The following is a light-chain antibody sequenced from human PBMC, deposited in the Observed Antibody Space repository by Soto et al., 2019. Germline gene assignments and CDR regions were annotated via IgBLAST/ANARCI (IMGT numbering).Light chain of an antibody. CDR1: SSNSGAGYD. CDR3: QSYDSSLSGYVV. V-gene: IGLV1-40*01. J-gene: IGLJ2*01. Sequence: QSVLTQPPSVSGAAGQRVTISCTGSSSNSGAGYDVHWYQQLPGTAPKLLIYGNSNRPSGVPDRFSGSKSGTSASLAITGLQAEDEADYYCQSYDSSLSGYVVFGGGTKLTVL. CDR2: GNS.